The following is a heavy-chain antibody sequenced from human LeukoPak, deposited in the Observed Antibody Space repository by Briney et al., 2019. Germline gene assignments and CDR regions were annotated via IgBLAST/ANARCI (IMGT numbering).Heavy chain of an antibody. CDR1: GYTFTGYY. CDR2: INPNSGGT. CDR3: AKGSMVRGVMKAMDV. Sequence: ASVKVSCKASGYTFTGYYMHWVRQAPGQGLEWMGWINPNSGGTNYAQKFQGWVTMTRDTSISTAYMELSRLRSDDTAVYYCAKGSMVRGVMKAMDVWGQGTTVTVPS. V-gene: IGHV1-2*04. J-gene: IGHJ6*02. D-gene: IGHD3-10*01.